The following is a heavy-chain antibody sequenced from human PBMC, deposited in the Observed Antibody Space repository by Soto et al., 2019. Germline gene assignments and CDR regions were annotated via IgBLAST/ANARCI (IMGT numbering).Heavy chain of an antibody. Sequence: RASVKVSCKASGGTFSSYAISWVRQAPGQGLEWMGGIIPIFGTANYAQKFQGRVTITADESTSTAYMELSSLRSEDTAVYYCARGPVSYSSSWYDTYYYGMDVWGQGTTVTVSS. J-gene: IGHJ6*02. CDR3: ARGPVSYSSSWYDTYYYGMDV. CDR1: GGTFSSYA. V-gene: IGHV1-69*13. D-gene: IGHD6-13*01. CDR2: IIPIFGTA.